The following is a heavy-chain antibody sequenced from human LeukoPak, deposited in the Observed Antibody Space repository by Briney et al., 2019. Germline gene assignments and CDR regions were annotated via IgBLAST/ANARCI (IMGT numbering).Heavy chain of an antibody. V-gene: IGHV2-70*04. CDR1: GFSLSTSGMR. Sequence: SGPTLVHPTPPLTLTCTFSGFSLSTSGMRVSWIRQPPGKALEWLALIDWDDDKLYSTSLNTRLTISNDTSKNQVVLTMTNMDPVDTATYYCARISPYGSGTWSDYWGQGTLVTVSS. J-gene: IGHJ4*02. CDR3: ARISPYGSGTWSDY. CDR2: IDWDDDK. D-gene: IGHD3-10*01.